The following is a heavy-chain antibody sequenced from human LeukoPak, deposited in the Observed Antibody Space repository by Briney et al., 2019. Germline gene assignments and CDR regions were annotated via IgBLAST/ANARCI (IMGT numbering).Heavy chain of an antibody. CDR3: ARDRSRYYGMDV. J-gene: IGHJ6*02. CDR2: IWFDGSNK. D-gene: IGHD6-25*01. CDR1: GFTFSSYG. Sequence: GRSLRLSCAASGFTFSSYGMHWVRQAPGKGLEWVAVIWFDGSNKYYADSVEGRFTISRDNSKNTLYLQMSSLRAEDTAVYHCARDRSRYYGMDVWGQGTTVTVSS. V-gene: IGHV3-33*01.